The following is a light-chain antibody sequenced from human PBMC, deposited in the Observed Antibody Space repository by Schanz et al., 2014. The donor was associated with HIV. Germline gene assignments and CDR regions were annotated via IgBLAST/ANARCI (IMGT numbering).Light chain of an antibody. CDR3: QSFDRLMRGLV. CDR2: DDD. CDR1: SSNIGAGYD. V-gene: IGLV1-40*01. Sequence: QSVLTQPPSLSGAPGQRVSLSCNGSSSNIGAGYDVHWYQQFPGTAPRLLIFDDDSRPSGVPDRFSGSKSGTSASLAITGLQAHDEADYYCQSFDRLMRGLVFGGGTKLTVL. J-gene: IGLJ2*01.